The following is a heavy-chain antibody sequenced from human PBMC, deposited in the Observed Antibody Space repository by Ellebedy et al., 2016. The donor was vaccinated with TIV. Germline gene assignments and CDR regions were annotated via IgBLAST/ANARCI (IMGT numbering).Heavy chain of an antibody. CDR3: ARGNYGDSPFDY. D-gene: IGHD4-17*01. V-gene: IGHV4-39*07. J-gene: IGHJ4*02. CDR2: IYYSGST. CDR1: GGSIRSSSYY. Sequence: SETLSLTCTVSGGSIRSSSYYWGWIRQPPGKGLEWIGSIYYSGSTHYNPSLKSRVTISVDTSKNQFSLKLSSVTAADPAVYYFARGNYGDSPFDYWGQGTLVTVSS.